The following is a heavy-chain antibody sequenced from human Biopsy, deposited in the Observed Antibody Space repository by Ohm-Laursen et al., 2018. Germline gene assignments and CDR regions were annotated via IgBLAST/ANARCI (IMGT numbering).Heavy chain of an antibody. D-gene: IGHD2/OR15-2a*01. CDR1: GYTFTSYG. J-gene: IGHJ3*01. CDR2: ISAYNGNT. V-gene: IGHV1-18*01. CDR3: VGGQRGPPIGVTVPGDAFDL. Sequence: ASVKVSCKVSGYTFTSYGISWVRQAPGQGLEWMGWISAYNGNTNYAQKLQGRVTMTTDTSTSTAYMELRSLRSDDTAVYYCVGGQRGPPIGVTVPGDAFDLWGPGTMVTVSP.